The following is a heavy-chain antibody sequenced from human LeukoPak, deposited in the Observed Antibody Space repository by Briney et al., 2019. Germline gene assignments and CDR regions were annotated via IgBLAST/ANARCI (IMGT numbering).Heavy chain of an antibody. CDR1: GFAFSTYS. CDR3: ARGGYSHGRYYYYMDV. J-gene: IGHJ6*03. V-gene: IGHV3-21*06. D-gene: IGHD5-18*01. Sequence: GGSLRLSCAASGFAFSTYSMIWVRQAPGKGLEWVSSISSTSAYIYYADSLKGRFTISRDNAKNSLYLQTNSLRAEDTAVCYCARGGYSHGRYYYYMDVWGIGTAVTVSS. CDR2: ISSTSAYI.